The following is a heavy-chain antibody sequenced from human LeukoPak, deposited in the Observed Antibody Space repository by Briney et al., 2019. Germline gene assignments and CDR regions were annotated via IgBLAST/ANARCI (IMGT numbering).Heavy chain of an antibody. CDR3: ARDGTYYYDSNSFG. Sequence: SETLSLTCAGYGGSFSGYYWSWIRQAPGKGLEWMGEINHSGSTNYNPSLKSRVTISVDTSKNQFSLKLSSVTAADTAVYYCARDGTYYYDSNSFGRGQGTLVTVSS. CDR2: INHSGST. J-gene: IGHJ4*02. V-gene: IGHV4-34*01. CDR1: GGSFSGYY. D-gene: IGHD3-22*01.